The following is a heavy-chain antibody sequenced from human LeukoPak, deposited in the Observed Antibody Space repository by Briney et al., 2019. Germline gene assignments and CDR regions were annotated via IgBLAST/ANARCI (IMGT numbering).Heavy chain of an antibody. D-gene: IGHD4-23*01. Sequence: PSETLSLTCTVSGGSISRSTYYWGWIRQPPGKGLEWIGEINHSGSTNYNPSLKSRVTISVDTSKNQFSLKLSSVTAADTAVYYCARGTVVTPADYWGQGTLVTVSS. CDR3: ARGTVVTPADY. V-gene: IGHV4-39*07. CDR1: GGSISRSTYY. CDR2: INHSGST. J-gene: IGHJ4*02.